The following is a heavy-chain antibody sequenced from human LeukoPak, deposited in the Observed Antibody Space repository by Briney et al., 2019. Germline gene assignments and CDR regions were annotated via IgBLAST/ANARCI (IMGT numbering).Heavy chain of an antibody. Sequence: GGSLRLSCAASGFTFSSYGMSWVRQAPGKGLEWVSAISGSGGSTYYADSVKGRFTISRDNSKNTLYLQMNSLRAEDTAVYYCAKDLAGGTVTTGWYYFDYWGQGTLVTVSS. CDR2: ISGSGGST. J-gene: IGHJ4*02. D-gene: IGHD4-17*01. CDR3: AKDLAGGTVTTGWYYFDY. V-gene: IGHV3-23*01. CDR1: GFTFSSYG.